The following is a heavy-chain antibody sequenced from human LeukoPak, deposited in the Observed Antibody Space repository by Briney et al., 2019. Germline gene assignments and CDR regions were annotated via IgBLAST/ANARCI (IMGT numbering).Heavy chain of an antibody. Sequence: PGGSLRLSCAASGCTFSSYAMHWVRQAPGKGLEWVAVISYDGSNKYYADSVKGRFTISRDNSKNTLYLQMNSLRAEDTAVYYCARGPVDDGSFFDYWGQGTLVTVSS. CDR3: ARGPVDDGSFFDY. CDR2: ISYDGSNK. J-gene: IGHJ4*02. V-gene: IGHV3-30-3*01. CDR1: GCTFSSYA. D-gene: IGHD4-23*01.